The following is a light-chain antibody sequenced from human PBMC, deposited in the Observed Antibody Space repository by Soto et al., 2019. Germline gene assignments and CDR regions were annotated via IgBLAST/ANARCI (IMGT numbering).Light chain of an antibody. CDR1: SSDVGGYKY. V-gene: IGLV2-8*01. CDR3: SSYAGSSNV. J-gene: IGLJ1*01. Sequence: QSALTQPRSVSGSPAQSVTISCTGTSSDVGGYKYVSWYQQYPGKAPKVMIYEVNKRPSGVPDRFSGSKSGNTASLTVSGLQAEDEADYYCSSYAGSSNVFGTGTKVTVL. CDR2: EVN.